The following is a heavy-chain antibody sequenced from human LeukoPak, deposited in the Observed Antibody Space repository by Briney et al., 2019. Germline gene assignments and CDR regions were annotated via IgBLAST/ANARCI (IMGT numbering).Heavy chain of an antibody. CDR1: GASISPHY. Sequence: SETLSLTCTVSGASISPHYWSWIRQPPGKGLEYVGYFYYDGSTNYTSSVRRRVTILVDTSKNQFTLNLRSVTAADTAKYYCTRAITGHYRSRGGFAFDIWGQGTVVAVSS. V-gene: IGHV4-59*11. CDR3: TRAITGHYRSRGGFAFDI. CDR2: FYYDGST. D-gene: IGHD5-24*01. J-gene: IGHJ3*02.